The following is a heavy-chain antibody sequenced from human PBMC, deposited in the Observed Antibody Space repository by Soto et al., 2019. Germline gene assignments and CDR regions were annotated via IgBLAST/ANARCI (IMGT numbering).Heavy chain of an antibody. J-gene: IGHJ6*02. CDR1: GYSFSTYW. CDR3: ARHTSNYYGMDV. CDR2: IYPGDSDT. V-gene: IGHV5-51*01. D-gene: IGHD2-2*01. Sequence: PGESLKISCKASGYSFSTYWIAWVRQRPGKGLDWMGIIYPGDSDTRYSPSFQGQVTISVDNSIDTAYLEWTTLRASDSAMYYCARHTSNYYGMDVWGQGTTVTVSS.